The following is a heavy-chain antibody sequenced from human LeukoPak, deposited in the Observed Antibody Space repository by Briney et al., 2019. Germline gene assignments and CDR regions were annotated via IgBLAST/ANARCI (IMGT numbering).Heavy chain of an antibody. V-gene: IGHV3-30*03. CDR2: ISYDGSNK. D-gene: IGHD2-2*01. CDR1: GFTFSNAW. Sequence: GGSLRLSCAASGFTFSNAWMSWVRQAPGKGLEWVAVISYDGSNKYYADSVKGRFTISRDNSKNTLYLQVNSLRAEDTAVYYCARDRYGNLLPAAAADCWGQGTLVTVSS. CDR3: ARDRYGNLLPAAAADC. J-gene: IGHJ4*02.